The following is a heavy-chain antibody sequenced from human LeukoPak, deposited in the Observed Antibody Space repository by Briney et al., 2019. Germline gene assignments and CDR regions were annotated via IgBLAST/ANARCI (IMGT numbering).Heavy chain of an antibody. CDR3: AKDLAYYYYYYMDV. CDR2: ISGSGGST. CDR1: GFTCSSYA. J-gene: IGHJ6*03. Sequence: GGSLRLSCAASGFTCSSYAMSLVRQAPGKGLEWVSAISGSGGSTYYADSVKCRFTIYRDNSKTTLYLQMNSLRAEDTAVYYCAKDLAYYYYYYMDVWGKGTTVTVSS. V-gene: IGHV3-23*01. D-gene: IGHD3-16*01.